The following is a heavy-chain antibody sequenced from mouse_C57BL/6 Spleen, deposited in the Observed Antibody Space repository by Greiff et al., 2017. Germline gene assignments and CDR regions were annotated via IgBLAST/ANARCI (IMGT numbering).Heavy chain of an antibody. V-gene: IGHV3-6*01. D-gene: IGHD1-1*01. CDR3: AREPPIYYYGSSYGYFDV. Sequence: EVKLMESGPGLVKPSPSLSLTCSVTGYSITSGYYWNWIRQFPGNKLEWMGYISYDGSNNYNPSFKNRISITRYTSKNQFFLKLNSVTTEDTATYYCAREPPIYYYGSSYGYFDVWGTGTTVTVSS. CDR1: GYSITSGYY. CDR2: ISYDGSN. J-gene: IGHJ1*03.